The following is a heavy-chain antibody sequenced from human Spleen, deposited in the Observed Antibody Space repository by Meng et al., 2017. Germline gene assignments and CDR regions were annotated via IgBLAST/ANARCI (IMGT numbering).Heavy chain of an antibody. V-gene: IGHV1-2*06. J-gene: IGHJ4*02. CDR2: INPKSGDT. Sequence: ASVKVSCKPSGYNFPDYYIHWVRRAPGQGLEWMGRINPKSGDTHYAQKFQARVTMTGDTSISTAYMELSGLRSDDTAMYYCARDEDISAAGKLFGDYWLYFDSWGQGNRVTGYS. D-gene: IGHD6-25*01. CDR3: ARDEDISAAGKLFGDYWLYFDS. CDR1: GYNFPDYY.